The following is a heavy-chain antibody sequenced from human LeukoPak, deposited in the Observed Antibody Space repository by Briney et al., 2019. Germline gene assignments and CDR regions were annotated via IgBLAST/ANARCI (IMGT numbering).Heavy chain of an antibody. Sequence: PSETLSFTCTVSGGSISSSSYYWGWIRQPPGKGLEWIGSIYNSGSTYYNPSLKSRVTISVDTSKNQFSLKLSSVTAADTAVYFCARREYYDSSGYRWGQGTLVTVSS. CDR1: GGSISSSSYY. CDR2: IYNSGST. CDR3: ARREYYDSSGYR. J-gene: IGHJ4*02. V-gene: IGHV4-39*01. D-gene: IGHD3-22*01.